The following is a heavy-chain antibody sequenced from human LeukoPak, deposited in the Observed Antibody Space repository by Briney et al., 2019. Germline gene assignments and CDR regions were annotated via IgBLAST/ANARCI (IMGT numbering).Heavy chain of an antibody. CDR1: GSSINNNF. Sequence: SETLSLTCTVSGSSINNNFWTWIRQPPGKGLEWIGYIYSSGSANYNPSLKSRVIISGDTSKNQISLKLTSVTAADTAVYFCARDGSRYCSSATCYIGIDPWGQGTLVTVSS. D-gene: IGHD2-2*02. CDR3: ARDGSRYCSSATCYIGIDP. J-gene: IGHJ5*02. V-gene: IGHV4-59*12. CDR2: IYSSGSA.